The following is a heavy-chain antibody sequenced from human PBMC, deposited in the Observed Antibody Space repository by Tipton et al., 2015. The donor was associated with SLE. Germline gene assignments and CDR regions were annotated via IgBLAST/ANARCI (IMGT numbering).Heavy chain of an antibody. D-gene: IGHD3-3*01. CDR2: IKPDGREI. J-gene: IGHJ6*03. Sequence: SLRLSCAASGFSFSSSWMSWLRQAPGKGLEWVANIKPDGREIYYLDSVKGRFTISRDNAKTSLYLQMDSLRAEDTAVYYCARGPALEWLLYYMDVWGEGTTVTVSS. V-gene: IGHV3-7*01. CDR1: GFSFSSSW. CDR3: ARGPALEWLLYYMDV.